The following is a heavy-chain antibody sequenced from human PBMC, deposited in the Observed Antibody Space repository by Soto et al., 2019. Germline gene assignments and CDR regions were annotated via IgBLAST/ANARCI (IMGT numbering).Heavy chain of an antibody. V-gene: IGHV1-18*01. CDR3: ARDPFNYYGSGSYYNWFDP. J-gene: IGHJ5*02. CDR1: GYTFTSYG. D-gene: IGHD3-10*01. CDR2: ISAYNGNT. Sequence: ASVKVSCKASGYTFTSYGISCVRQAPGQGLEWMGWISAYNGNTNYAQKLQGRVTMTTDTSTSTAYMELRSLRSDDTAVYYCARDPFNYYGSGSYYNWFDPWGQGTLVTVSS.